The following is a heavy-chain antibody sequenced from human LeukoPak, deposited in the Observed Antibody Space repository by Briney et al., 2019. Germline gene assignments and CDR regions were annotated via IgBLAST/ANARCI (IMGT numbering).Heavy chain of an antibody. J-gene: IGHJ4*02. Sequence: SETLSLTCTVSGGSISSGDYYWSWIRQPPGKGLEWLGYIYYSGSTYYNPSLKSRVTISVDTSGNQFSLKLSSVTAADTAVYYCARIPGWLQLRGYFDYWGQGTLVTVSS. CDR2: IYYSGST. CDR1: GGSISSGDYY. CDR3: ARIPGWLQLRGYFDY. V-gene: IGHV4-30-4*08. D-gene: IGHD5-24*01.